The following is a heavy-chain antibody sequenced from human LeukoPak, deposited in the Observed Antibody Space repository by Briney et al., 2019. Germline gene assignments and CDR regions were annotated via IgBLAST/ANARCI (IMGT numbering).Heavy chain of an antibody. Sequence: QPGGSLRLSCAASGFPFSRDSMHWVRQSPGKGLVWLSRINPDGSTTNYADSVKGRFTISRDNAKNTLYLQMNSLRDEDTAVYYCASDVAYKFDYWGQGTLVTFSS. D-gene: IGHD5-24*01. CDR3: ASDVAYKFDY. J-gene: IGHJ4*02. CDR2: INPDGSTT. V-gene: IGHV3-74*01. CDR1: GFPFSRDS.